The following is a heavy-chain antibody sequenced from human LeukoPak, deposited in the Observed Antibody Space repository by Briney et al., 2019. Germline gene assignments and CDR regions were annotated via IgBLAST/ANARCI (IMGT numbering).Heavy chain of an antibody. Sequence: GASVKVSCKASGYTFTSYDINWVRQATGQGLEWMGWMNPNSGNTGYAQKFQGRVTMTRNTSISTAYMELSSLRSEDTAVHYCARGGRGYSYGLLRVFDYWGQGTLVTVSS. J-gene: IGHJ4*02. CDR1: GYTFTSYD. D-gene: IGHD5-18*01. CDR2: MNPNSGNT. V-gene: IGHV1-8*01. CDR3: ARGGRGYSYGLLRVFDY.